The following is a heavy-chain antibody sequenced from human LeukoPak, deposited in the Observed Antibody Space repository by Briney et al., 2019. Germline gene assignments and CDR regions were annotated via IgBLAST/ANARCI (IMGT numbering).Heavy chain of an antibody. CDR3: ARSNCGGDCYSPYNYYMDV. CDR2: IYHSGST. J-gene: IGHJ6*03. Sequence: PSQTLSLTCTVSGYSISSGYYWGWIRQPPGKGLEWIGSIYHSGSTYYNPSLKSRVTISVDTSKNQFSLKLSSVTAADTAVYYCARSNCGGDCYSPYNYYMDVWGKGTTVTVSS. V-gene: IGHV4-38-2*02. CDR1: GYSISSGYY. D-gene: IGHD2-21*01.